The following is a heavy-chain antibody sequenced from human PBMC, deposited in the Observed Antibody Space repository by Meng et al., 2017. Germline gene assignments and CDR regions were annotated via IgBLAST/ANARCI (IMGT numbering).Heavy chain of an antibody. Sequence: SETLSLTCTVSGGSISSSSYYWGWIRQPPGKGLEWIGSIYYSGSTYYNPSLKSRVTISVDTSKNQFSLKLSSVTAADTAVYYCARTGSCTSTSCYDYFYGLDVWGQGTTVTAS. CDR3: ARTGSCTSTSCYDYFYGLDV. V-gene: IGHV4-39*07. CDR2: IYYSGST. J-gene: IGHJ6*02. CDR1: GGSISSSSYY. D-gene: IGHD2-2*01.